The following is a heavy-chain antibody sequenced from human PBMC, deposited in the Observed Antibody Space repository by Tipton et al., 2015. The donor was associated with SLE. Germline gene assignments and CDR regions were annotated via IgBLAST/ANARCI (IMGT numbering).Heavy chain of an antibody. CDR2: IYYSGST. CDR1: GGSISSYY. V-gene: IGHV4-59*01. D-gene: IGHD6-13*01. J-gene: IGHJ5*02. Sequence: TLFLTCTVSGGSISSYYWSWIRQPPGKGLEWIGYIYYSGSTNYNPSLKSRVTKSVDTSKNQFSLKLSSVTAADTAVYYCAGSWQGWFDPWGQGTLVNVTS. CDR3: AGSWQGWFDP.